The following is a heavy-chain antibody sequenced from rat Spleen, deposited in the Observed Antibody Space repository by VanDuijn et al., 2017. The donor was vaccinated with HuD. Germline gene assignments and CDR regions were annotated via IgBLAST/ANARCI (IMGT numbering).Heavy chain of an antibody. D-gene: IGHD1-9*01. CDR1: GFTFSDYY. V-gene: IGHV5-29*01. Sequence: EVQLVESGGGLVQPGSPLKLSCAASGFTFSDYYMAWVRQAPTKGLEWVATISYDGSSTYYRDSVKGRFTVSRDNAKNTLFLQMDSLRSEDTATYYCARRHYGYTDYFDYWGQGVMVTVSS. CDR3: ARRHYGYTDYFDY. CDR2: ISYDGSST. J-gene: IGHJ2*01.